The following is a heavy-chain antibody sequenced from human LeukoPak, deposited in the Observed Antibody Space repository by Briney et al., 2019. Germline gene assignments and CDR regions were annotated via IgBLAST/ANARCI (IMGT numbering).Heavy chain of an antibody. D-gene: IGHD4-17*01. CDR2: SSSSYT. Sequence: GGSLRLSCAASGFTFSDYYMSSSSSYTNYADSVKGQFTISRDNAKNSLYLQMNSLRAEDTAVYYCARLARRVYSDPTVSYFDYWGQGTLVTVSS. CDR1: GFTFSDYY. J-gene: IGHJ4*02. CDR3: ARLARRVYSDPTVSYFDY. V-gene: IGHV3-11*06.